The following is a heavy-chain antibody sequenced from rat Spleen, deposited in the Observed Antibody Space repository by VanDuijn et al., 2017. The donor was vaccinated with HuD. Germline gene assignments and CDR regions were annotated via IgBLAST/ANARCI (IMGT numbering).Heavy chain of an antibody. V-gene: IGHV5-58*01. CDR1: GFNINDYW. D-gene: IGHD4-3*01. J-gene: IGHJ2*01. CDR3: AVAGFGY. CDR2: ITPAGGNT. Sequence: EVKLVESGGGLVQPGRSLKLSCAASGFNINDYWMGWVRQAPGKGLEWVSSITPAGGNTYYPDSVRGRFTVSRDNAENTVYLQMNSLRSEDTATYYCAVAGFGYWGQGVMVTVSS.